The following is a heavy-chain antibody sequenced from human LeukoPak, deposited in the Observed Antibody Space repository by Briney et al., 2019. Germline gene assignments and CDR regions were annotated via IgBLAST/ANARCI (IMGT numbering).Heavy chain of an antibody. D-gene: IGHD6-13*01. CDR1: GYSISSGYY. Sequence: PSETLSLTCTVSGYSISSGYYWGWIRQPPGKGLEWIGSIYHSGSTYYNPSLKSRVTISVDTSKNQFSLKLSSVTAADTAVYYCARLSDSSSWGDYWGQGTLVTVSS. J-gene: IGHJ4*02. CDR3: ARLSDSSSWGDY. CDR2: IYHSGST. V-gene: IGHV4-38-2*02.